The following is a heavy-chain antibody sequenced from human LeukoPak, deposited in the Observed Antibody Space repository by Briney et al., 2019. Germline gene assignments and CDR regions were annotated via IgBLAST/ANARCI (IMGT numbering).Heavy chain of an antibody. CDR3: AHSYSMRINDY. CDR2: ILSDDDK. CDR1: GLVRSTSEAA. Sequence: ESGLTLFLPALTLTLPSTFPGLVRSTSEAAGAWIRHTPEKALEWLTLILSDDDKRYSPSLKSRLTITKDTSKNQVVLTMTNMDPVDTATYYCAHSYSMRINDYWGQGTLVTVSS. D-gene: IGHD2/OR15-2a*01. V-gene: IGHV2-5*02. J-gene: IGHJ4*02.